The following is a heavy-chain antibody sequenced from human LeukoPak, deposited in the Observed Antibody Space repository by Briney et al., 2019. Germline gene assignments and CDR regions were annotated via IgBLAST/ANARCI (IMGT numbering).Heavy chain of an antibody. J-gene: IGHJ4*02. Sequence: GGSLRLSCAASGFTLSSYVMSWVRQAPGQGLEWVSFIRERGNTDYADSVKGRFTVSRDTSTNTLYLQMSSPRVEDTAVYFCAREGNYYFDYWGQGTLVTVSS. CDR3: AREGNYYFDY. V-gene: IGHV3-23*01. CDR2: IRERGNT. D-gene: IGHD1-1*01. CDR1: GFTLSSYV.